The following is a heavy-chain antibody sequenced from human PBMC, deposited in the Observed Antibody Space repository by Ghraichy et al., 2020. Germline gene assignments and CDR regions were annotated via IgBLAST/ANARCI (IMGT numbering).Heavy chain of an antibody. D-gene: IGHD3-10*01. CDR1: GGSFSCYY. J-gene: IGHJ4*02. CDR3: ARVPHYYGSGSYYNK. Sequence: SATLSLTCAVYGGSFSCYYWSWIRQPPGKGLEWIGEINHSGSTNYNPSLKSRVTISVDTSKNQFSLKLSSVTAADTAVYYCARVPHYYGSGSYYNKWGQGTLVTVSS. V-gene: IGHV4-34*01. CDR2: INHSGST.